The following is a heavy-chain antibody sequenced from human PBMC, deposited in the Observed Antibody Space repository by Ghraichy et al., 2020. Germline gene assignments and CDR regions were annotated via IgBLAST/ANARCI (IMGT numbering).Heavy chain of an antibody. CDR2: ISSDGSGT. Sequence: GGSLRLSCAASGFTFSSSAMRWVRQAPGKGLEFVSAISSDGSGTYYAYSVKGRFTISRDNSMNTLYLQMGSLRTDDMAVYYCARRKDAFDIWGQGTMVTVSS. J-gene: IGHJ3*02. CDR1: GFTFSSSA. CDR3: ARRKDAFDI. V-gene: IGHV3-64*01. D-gene: IGHD3-16*01.